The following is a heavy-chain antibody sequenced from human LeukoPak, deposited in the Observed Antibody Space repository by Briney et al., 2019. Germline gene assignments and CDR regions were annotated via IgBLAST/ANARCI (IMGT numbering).Heavy chain of an antibody. Sequence: PGRSLRLSCAASGXTFSSYGMHWVRQAPGKGLEWVAVIWYDGTNTYYADSVKGRFTISRDNSKNTLYLQMNSLRAEDTAVCYCARDFCSGGSCYPDAFDIWGQGTMVTVSS. D-gene: IGHD2-15*01. J-gene: IGHJ3*02. CDR3: ARDFCSGGSCYPDAFDI. CDR1: GXTFSSYG. V-gene: IGHV3-33*01. CDR2: IWYDGTNT.